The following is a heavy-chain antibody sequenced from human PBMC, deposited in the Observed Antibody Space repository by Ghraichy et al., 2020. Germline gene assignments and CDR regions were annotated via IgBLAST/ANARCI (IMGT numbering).Heavy chain of an antibody. CDR2: MNQDGSEI. Sequence: LSLTCVVSGFTFSTYWMTWVRQAPGKGLEWVAYMNQDGSEIHYVDSVKGRFTISRENAKHSLYLQMNSLRAEDTAVYYCARDPAAGSSAWYYFDYWSQGNLVTVSS. D-gene: IGHD6-19*01. CDR3: ARDPAAGSSAWYYFDY. CDR1: GFTFSTYW. J-gene: IGHJ4*02. V-gene: IGHV3-7*03.